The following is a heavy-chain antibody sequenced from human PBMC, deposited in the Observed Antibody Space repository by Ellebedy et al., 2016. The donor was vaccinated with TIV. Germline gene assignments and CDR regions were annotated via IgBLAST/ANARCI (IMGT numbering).Heavy chain of an antibody. CDR3: ARDVPADAAALLDY. V-gene: IGHV1-18*04. CDR2: ISAYNGNT. D-gene: IGHD2-2*01. CDR1: GYPFPNYG. J-gene: IGHJ4*02. Sequence: AASVKVSCKASGYPFPNYGVSWVRQAPGQGLEWVGWISAYNGNTKYGQEFQGRISLTTDTSMGTAYMELRSLRSDDTGVYFCARDVPADAAALLDYWGQGTRVTVSS.